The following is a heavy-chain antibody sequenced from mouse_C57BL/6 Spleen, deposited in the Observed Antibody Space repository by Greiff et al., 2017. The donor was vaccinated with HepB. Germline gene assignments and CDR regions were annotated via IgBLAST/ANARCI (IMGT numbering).Heavy chain of an antibody. CDR3: ARHSGVTGKGYAMDY. J-gene: IGHJ4*01. CDR2: ISSGGSYT. Sequence: EVQLVESGGDLVKPGGSLKLSCAASGFTFSSYGMSWVRQTPDKRLEWVATISSGGSYTYYPDSVKGRFTISRDNAKNTLYLQMSSLKSEDTAMYYCARHSGVTGKGYAMDYWGQGTSVTVSS. V-gene: IGHV5-6*01. CDR1: GFTFSSYG. D-gene: IGHD4-1*01.